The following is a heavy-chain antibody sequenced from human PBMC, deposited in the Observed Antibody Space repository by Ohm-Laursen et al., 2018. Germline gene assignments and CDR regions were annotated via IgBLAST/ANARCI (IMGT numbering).Heavy chain of an antibody. Sequence: SLRLSCAASGFTFGDYAMHWVRQAPGKGLEWVSGLMWNSDRKQYADSVKGRFTVSRDNAKNSLYLQMNSLRAEDTAVYYCARVADYGDYNFDYWGQGTLVTVSS. V-gene: IGHV3-9*01. CDR1: GFTFGDYA. J-gene: IGHJ4*02. CDR3: ARVADYGDYNFDY. CDR2: LMWNSDRK. D-gene: IGHD4-17*01.